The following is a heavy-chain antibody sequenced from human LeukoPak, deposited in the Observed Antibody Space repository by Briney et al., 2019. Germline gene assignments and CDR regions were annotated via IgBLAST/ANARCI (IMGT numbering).Heavy chain of an antibody. D-gene: IGHD6-19*01. CDR3: ARGRSSSLRKLLPQWLEHTGTFDI. V-gene: IGHV1-8*01. CDR2: MNPNSGNT. CDR1: GYTFTSYD. J-gene: IGHJ3*02. Sequence: ASVKVSCKASGYTFTSYDINWVRQATGQGLEWMGWMNPNSGNTGYAQKFQGRVNMTRNTSISTAYMELSSLRSEDTAVYYCARGRSSSLRKLLPQWLEHTGTFDIWGQGTMVTVSS.